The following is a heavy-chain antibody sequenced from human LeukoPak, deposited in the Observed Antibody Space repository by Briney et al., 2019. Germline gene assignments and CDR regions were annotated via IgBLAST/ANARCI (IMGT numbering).Heavy chain of an antibody. V-gene: IGHV4-59*01. J-gene: IGHJ4*02. CDR3: ARNLYYYDSPYFDY. CDR2: IYYSGST. D-gene: IGHD3-22*01. Sequence: SETLSLTCTVSGGSISSYYWSWIRQPPGKGLEWIGYIYYSGSTNYNPSLKSRVTISVDTSKNQFSLKLSSVTAADTAVYYCARNLYYYDSPYFDYWGQGTLATVSS. CDR1: GGSISSYY.